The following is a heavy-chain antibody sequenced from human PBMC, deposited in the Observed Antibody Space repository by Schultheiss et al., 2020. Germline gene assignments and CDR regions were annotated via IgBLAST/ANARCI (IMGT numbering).Heavy chain of an antibody. V-gene: IGHV4-34*01. Sequence: SQTLSLTCAVYGGSFSGYYWSWIRQPPGKGLEWIGEIYHSGSTNYNPSLKSRVTISVDKSKNQFSLKLSSVTAADTAVYYCARGYGSGRASARYYYGMDVWGQGTTVTVSS. D-gene: IGHD3-10*01. CDR1: GGSFSGYY. CDR2: IYHSGST. CDR3: ARGYGSGRASARYYYGMDV. J-gene: IGHJ6*02.